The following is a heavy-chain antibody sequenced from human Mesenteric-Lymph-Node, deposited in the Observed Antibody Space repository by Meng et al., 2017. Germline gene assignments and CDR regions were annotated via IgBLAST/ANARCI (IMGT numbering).Heavy chain of an antibody. V-gene: IGHV1-18*01. CDR2: ISAYNGNT. CDR3: ARVASGWVYWYFNI. CDR1: GYTFTSYG. Sequence: ASVKVSCKASGYTFTSYGISWVRQAPGQGLEWMGWISAYNGNTNYAQKLQGRVTMTTDTSTSTAYMELRSLRSDDTAVYYCARVASGWVYWYFNIWGRGTLVTVSS. J-gene: IGHJ2*01. D-gene: IGHD6-19*01.